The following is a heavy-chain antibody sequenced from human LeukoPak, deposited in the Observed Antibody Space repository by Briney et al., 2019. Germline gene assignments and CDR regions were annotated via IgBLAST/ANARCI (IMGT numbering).Heavy chain of an antibody. Sequence: SETLSLTCTVSGGSISSYYWSWIRQPPAKGLEWIGYIYYSGSTNYNPSLKSRVTISVDTSKNQFSLKLSSVTAADTAVYYCARVFSGYDFDYWGQGTLVTVSS. J-gene: IGHJ4*02. CDR3: ARVFSGYDFDY. CDR2: IYYSGST. CDR1: GGSISSYY. D-gene: IGHD5-12*01. V-gene: IGHV4-59*01.